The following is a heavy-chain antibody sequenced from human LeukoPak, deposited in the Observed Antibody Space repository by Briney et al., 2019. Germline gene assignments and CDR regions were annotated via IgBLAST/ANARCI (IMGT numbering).Heavy chain of an antibody. Sequence: SGSLSLTRTFSLGSISMGGYYWSWTRQHPGGGREWLKYIHYSGSTYHNPSLESRLTISIGTSKNQFSLKLSSVTAADTAVYYCARKILGNWFDPWGQGTLVTVSS. J-gene: IGHJ5*02. CDR3: ARKILGNWFDP. D-gene: IGHD2/OR15-2a*01. V-gene: IGHV4-31*03. CDR1: LGSISMGGYY. CDR2: IHYSGST.